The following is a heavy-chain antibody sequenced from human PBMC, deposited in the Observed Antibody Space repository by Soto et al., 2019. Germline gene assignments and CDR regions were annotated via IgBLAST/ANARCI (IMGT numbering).Heavy chain of an antibody. CDR1: GGTFSSYA. CDR2: IIPIFGTA. J-gene: IGHJ5*02. CDR3: AREYYPSGWFDP. D-gene: IGHD1-26*01. V-gene: IGHV1-69*13. Sequence: SVKVSCKASGGTFSSYAISWVRQAPGQGLEWMGGIIPIFGTANYAQKFQGRVTITADESTSTAYMELSSLRSEDTAVYYCAREYYPSGWFDPWGQGTLVTVSS.